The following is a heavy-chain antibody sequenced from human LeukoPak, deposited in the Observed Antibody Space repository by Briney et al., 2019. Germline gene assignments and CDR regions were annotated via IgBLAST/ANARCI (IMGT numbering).Heavy chain of an antibody. CDR1: GYTFTSYA. J-gene: IGHJ4*02. D-gene: IGHD5-18*01. Sequence: ASVKVSCKASGYTFTSYAMHWVRQAPGQRLEWMGWINAGNGNTKYSQEFQGRVTITRDTSASTAYMELSGLRSEDMAVYYCARAPDGYGFDYWGQGTLVTVSS. CDR3: ARAPDGYGFDY. V-gene: IGHV1-3*03. CDR2: INAGNGNT.